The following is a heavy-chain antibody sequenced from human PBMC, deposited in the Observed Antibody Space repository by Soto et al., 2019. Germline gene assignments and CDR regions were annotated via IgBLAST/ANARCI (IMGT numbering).Heavy chain of an antibody. CDR3: ARESHDILTGPPWVWYFDL. Sequence: QVQLQQWGAGPLRPLETLSLTCGVSGGSFSGYYWAWIRQSPGKGLEWIGEINDRGSINYNPSLKSRVSSSVDTSKNPYSLNLRSVTAADTAVYYCARESHDILTGPPWVWYFDLWGRGTLVTVSS. CDR2: INDRGSI. V-gene: IGHV4-34*01. D-gene: IGHD3-9*01. J-gene: IGHJ2*01. CDR1: GGSFSGYY.